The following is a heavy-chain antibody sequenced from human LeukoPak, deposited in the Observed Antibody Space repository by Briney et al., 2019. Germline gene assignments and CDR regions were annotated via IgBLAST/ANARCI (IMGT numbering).Heavy chain of an antibody. Sequence: GGSLRLSCEASGFSFNMYWMSWVRLAPGKGLEWVANIKHDGGADYYVDSVKGRFTISRDNARNTLYLQMRSLRADDTALYYCATDVTGSEDRWGQGTLVTVSS. CDR1: GFSFNMYW. V-gene: IGHV3-7*01. J-gene: IGHJ5*02. CDR2: IKHDGGAD. D-gene: IGHD6-25*01. CDR3: ATDVTGSEDR.